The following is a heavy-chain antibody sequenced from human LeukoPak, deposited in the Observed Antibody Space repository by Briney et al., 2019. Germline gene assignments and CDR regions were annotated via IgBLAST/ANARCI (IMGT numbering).Heavy chain of an antibody. Sequence: ASVKVSCKASGYTFTGYYMHWERQAPGQGLEWMGWINPNSGGTNYAQKFQGRVTMTRDTSISTAYMELSRLRSDDTAVYYCARDAIEYCSSTSCSGPYYYYMDVWGKGTTVTVSS. V-gene: IGHV1-2*02. D-gene: IGHD2-2*01. CDR1: GYTFTGYY. CDR2: INPNSGGT. CDR3: ARDAIEYCSSTSCSGPYYYYMDV. J-gene: IGHJ6*03.